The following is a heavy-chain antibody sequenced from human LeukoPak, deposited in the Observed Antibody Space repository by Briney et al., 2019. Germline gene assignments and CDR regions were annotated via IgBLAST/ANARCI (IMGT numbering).Heavy chain of an antibody. CDR3: ASRIAAAGAEYFQH. J-gene: IGHJ1*01. V-gene: IGHV3-7*03. Sequence: GGSLRLSCAASGFTFSSYWMSWVHQAPGKGLEWVANIKQDGSEKYYVDSVKGRFTISRDNAKNSLYLQMNSLRAEDTAAYYCASRIAAAGAEYFQHWGQGTLVTVSS. CDR2: IKQDGSEK. D-gene: IGHD6-13*01. CDR1: GFTFSSYW.